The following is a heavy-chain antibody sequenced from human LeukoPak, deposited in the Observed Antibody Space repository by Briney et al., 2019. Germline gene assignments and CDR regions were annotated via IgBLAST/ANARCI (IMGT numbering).Heavy chain of an antibody. D-gene: IGHD3-22*01. CDR3: ARDSYDSSGYSFALFDY. J-gene: IGHJ4*02. V-gene: IGHV3-30-3*01. Sequence: TGGSLRLSCAASGFTFSGYAMHWVRQAPGKGLEWVAVISYDGSNKYYADSVKGRFTISRDNSKNTLYLQMNSLRAEDTAVYYCARDSYDSSGYSFALFDYWGQGTLVTVSS. CDR1: GFTFSGYA. CDR2: ISYDGSNK.